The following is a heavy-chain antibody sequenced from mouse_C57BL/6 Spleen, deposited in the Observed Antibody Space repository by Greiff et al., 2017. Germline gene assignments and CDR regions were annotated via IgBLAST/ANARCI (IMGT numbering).Heavy chain of an antibody. CDR3: ARFYYDYPYAMDY. CDR2: IDPSDSYT. Sequence: VQLQQPGAELVKPGASVKLSCKASGYTFTSYWMQWVKQRPGQGLEWIGEIDPSDSYTNYNQKFKGKATLTVDTSSSTAYMQLSSLTSEDSAVYYCARFYYDYPYAMDYWGQGTSVTVSS. D-gene: IGHD2-4*01. J-gene: IGHJ4*01. CDR1: GYTFTSYW. V-gene: IGHV1-50*01.